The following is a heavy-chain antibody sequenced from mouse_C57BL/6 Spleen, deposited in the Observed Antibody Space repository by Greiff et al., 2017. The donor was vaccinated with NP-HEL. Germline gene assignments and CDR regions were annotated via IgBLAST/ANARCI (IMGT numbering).Heavy chain of an antibody. CDR3: ARDYYGPTGYAMDY. CDR2: IYPRDGST. V-gene: IGHV1-78*01. J-gene: IGHJ4*01. CDR1: GYTFPDHT. D-gene: IGHD2-1*01. Sequence: VQLQQSDAELVKPGASVKISCKVSGYTFPDHTIHWMKQRPEQGLEWIGYIYPRDGSTKYNEKFKSKATLTADKSSSTAYMQLNSLTSEDSAVYFCARDYYGPTGYAMDYWGQGTSVTVSS.